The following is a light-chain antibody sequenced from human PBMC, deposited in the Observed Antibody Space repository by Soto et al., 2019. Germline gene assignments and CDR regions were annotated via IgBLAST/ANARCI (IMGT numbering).Light chain of an antibody. V-gene: IGLV2-23*01. CDR3: CSYATSRTLV. J-gene: IGLJ3*02. CDR1: SSDVGSYNL. CDR2: EGS. Sequence: QSALTQTASVSASPGQSITISCSGTSSDVGSYNLVSWYQHYPGKAPKLIIYEGSRRRSGVSDRFSASKSGNTASLTISALQAADEADYYCCSYATSRTLVFGGGTKLTVL.